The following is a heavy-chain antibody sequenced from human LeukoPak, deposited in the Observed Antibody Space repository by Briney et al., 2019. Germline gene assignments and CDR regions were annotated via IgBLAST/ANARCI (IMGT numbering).Heavy chain of an antibody. CDR2: IYYGGNT. V-gene: IGHV4-59*07. Sequence: SDTLSLTCTVSGASISSYFWSWIRQPPGGGLEWIAYIYYGGNTRYNTPLKSRVTISEYTSNSQFSLRLNSVTAADTAVYYCARTVRGDYVDFWGQGTLVTVSS. D-gene: IGHD4-17*01. CDR1: GASISSYF. CDR3: ARTVRGDYVDF. J-gene: IGHJ4*02.